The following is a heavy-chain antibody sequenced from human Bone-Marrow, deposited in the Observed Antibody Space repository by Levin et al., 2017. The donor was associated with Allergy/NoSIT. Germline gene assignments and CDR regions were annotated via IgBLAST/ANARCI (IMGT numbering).Heavy chain of an antibody. Sequence: GESLKISCAASGFTFSSYSMNWVRQAPGKGLEWVSSISSSSSYIYYADSVKGRFTISRDNAKNSLYLQMNSLRAEDTAVYYCARDAVGFCYFDYWGQGTLVTVSS. V-gene: IGHV3-21*01. J-gene: IGHJ4*02. CDR2: ISSSSSYI. CDR1: GFTFSSYS. CDR3: ARDAVGFCYFDY. D-gene: IGHD3-3*01.